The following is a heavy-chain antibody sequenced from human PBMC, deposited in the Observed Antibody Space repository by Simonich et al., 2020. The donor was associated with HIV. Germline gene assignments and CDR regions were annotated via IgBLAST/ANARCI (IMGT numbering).Heavy chain of an antibody. D-gene: IGHD7-27*01. CDR3: ATETGNFDY. Sequence: QVQPVQSGADVQKPGASLKVSCKVSGYTLTELSMHWVRQSPGKGLEWVGSFVLEESETIKVQKFQGRVSMTEDPSTDTAYMELSSLRFEDTAVYYCATETGNFDYWGQGTLVTVSS. CDR1: GYTLTELS. CDR2: FVLEESET. V-gene: IGHV1-24*01. J-gene: IGHJ4*02.